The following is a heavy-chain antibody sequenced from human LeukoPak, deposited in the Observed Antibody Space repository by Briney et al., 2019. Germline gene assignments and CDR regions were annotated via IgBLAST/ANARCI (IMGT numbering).Heavy chain of an antibody. CDR3: ARERGIVGARAAFDI. J-gene: IGHJ3*02. D-gene: IGHD1-26*01. V-gene: IGHV1-69*04. CDR1: GDTFSSYT. Sequence: SVKVSCKASGDTFSSYTISWVRQAPGQGLEWMGRIIPILGIANYAQKFQGRVTLTADKSTSTAYMELSSLRSEDTAVYYCARERGIVGARAAFDIWGQGTMVTVSA. CDR2: IIPILGIA.